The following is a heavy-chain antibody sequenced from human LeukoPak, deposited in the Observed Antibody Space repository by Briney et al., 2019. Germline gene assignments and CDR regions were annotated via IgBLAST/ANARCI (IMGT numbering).Heavy chain of an antibody. D-gene: IGHD4-17*01. V-gene: IGHV3-48*04. J-gene: IGHJ1*01. Sequence: GGSLRLSCAASGFTFSSYSMNWVRQAPGKGLEWVSYISSSSSTIYYADSVKGRFTISRDNAKNSLYLQMNSLRAEDTAVYYCARDYGDYRVTEYFQHWGQGTLVTVSS. CDR2: ISSSSSTI. CDR3: ARDYGDYRVTEYFQH. CDR1: GFTFSSYS.